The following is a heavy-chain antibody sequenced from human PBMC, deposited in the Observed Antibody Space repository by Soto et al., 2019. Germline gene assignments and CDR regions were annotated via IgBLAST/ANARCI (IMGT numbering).Heavy chain of an antibody. CDR3: AKADGRRHYYDSSGYYLDY. CDR2: ISYDGSNK. V-gene: IGHV3-30*18. J-gene: IGHJ4*02. D-gene: IGHD3-22*01. Sequence: SLRLSCAASGFTFSSYGMHWVRQAPGKGLEWVAVISYDGSNKYYADSVKGRFTISRDNSKNTLYLQVNSLRAEDTAVYYCAKADGRRHYYDSSGYYLDYWGQGTLVTVSS. CDR1: GFTFSSYG.